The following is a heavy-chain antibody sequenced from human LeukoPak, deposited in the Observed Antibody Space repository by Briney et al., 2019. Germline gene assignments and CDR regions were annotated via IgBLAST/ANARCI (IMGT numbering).Heavy chain of an antibody. V-gene: IGHV4-4*02. CDR3: ARGRRATNFYYFDY. D-gene: IGHD2-8*01. Sequence: SETLSLTCAVSGGSISSSNWWSWVRQPPGKGLEWIGEINHSGSTNYNPSLKSRVTISVDTSKNQFSLKLSSVTAADTAVYYCARGRRATNFYYFDYWGQGTLVTVSS. CDR2: INHSGST. J-gene: IGHJ4*02. CDR1: GGSISSSNW.